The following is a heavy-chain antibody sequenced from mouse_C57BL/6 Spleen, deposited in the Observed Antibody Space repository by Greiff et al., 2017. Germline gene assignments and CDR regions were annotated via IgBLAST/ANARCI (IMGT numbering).Heavy chain of an antibody. Sequence: ASGPGMVKPSQSLSLTCTVTGYSITSGYDWHWIRHFPGNKLEWMGYISYSGSTNYNPSLKSRISITHDTSKNHFFLRLNSVTTEDTATYYCARGDWAWFAYGGQGTLVTVSA. J-gene: IGHJ3*01. CDR1: GYSITSGYD. CDR2: ISYSGST. CDR3: ARGDWAWFAY. V-gene: IGHV3-1*01.